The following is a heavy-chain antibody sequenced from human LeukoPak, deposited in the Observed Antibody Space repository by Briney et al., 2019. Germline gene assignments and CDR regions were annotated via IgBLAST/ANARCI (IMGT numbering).Heavy chain of an antibody. CDR2: ISGSGTTI. J-gene: IGHJ5*02. CDR3: ARRTVAEA. V-gene: IGHV3-48*03. Sequence: GGSLRLSCAASGFTFSSYEMNWVRQAPGKGLEWVSFISGSGTTIYYADSVKGRFTISRDNAKNSLYLQMNSLRAEDTAVYYCARRTVAEAWGQGTLVTVSS. D-gene: IGHD6-19*01. CDR1: GFTFSSYE.